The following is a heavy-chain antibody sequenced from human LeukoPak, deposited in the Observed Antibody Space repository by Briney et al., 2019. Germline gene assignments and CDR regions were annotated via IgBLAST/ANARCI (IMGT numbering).Heavy chain of an antibody. D-gene: IGHD1-7*01. CDR1: GYTFTGYY. V-gene: IGHV1-2*02. CDR2: INPNSGGT. Sequence: ASVKVSCKASGYTFTGYYMHWVRQAPGQGLEWMGWINPNSGGTNYAQKFQGRVTMTRDTSISTAYMELSRLRSDDTAVYYCARGQHWNYRNWFDPWGREPWSPSPQ. CDR3: ARGQHWNYRNWFDP. J-gene: IGHJ5*02.